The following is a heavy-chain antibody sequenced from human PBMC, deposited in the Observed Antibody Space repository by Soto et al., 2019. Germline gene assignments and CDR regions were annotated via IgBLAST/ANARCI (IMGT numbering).Heavy chain of an antibody. V-gene: IGHV3-30*18. Sequence: GSLRLSCAASGFTFSSFGMHWVRQVPGKGLEWVALISYDGSKKYYADSVKGRFTIPRDKSKNTLYLQMNSLRVEDTAVYYCAKDRGWSSADLDYWGQGTLVTVSS. CDR2: ISYDGSKK. CDR1: GFTFSSFG. CDR3: AKDRGWSSADLDY. D-gene: IGHD6-19*01. J-gene: IGHJ4*02.